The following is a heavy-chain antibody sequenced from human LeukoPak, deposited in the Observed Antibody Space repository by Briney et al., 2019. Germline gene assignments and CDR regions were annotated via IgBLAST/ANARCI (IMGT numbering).Heavy chain of an antibody. Sequence: GGSLRLSCAASGFTFSSYEMNWVRQAPGKGLEWVSYISSSGSTIYYADSVKGRFTISGDNAKNSLYLQMNSLRAEDTAVYYCARSPGIAAAIDYWGQGTLVTVSS. CDR1: GFTFSSYE. J-gene: IGHJ4*02. CDR2: ISSSGSTI. CDR3: ARSPGIAAAIDY. V-gene: IGHV3-48*03. D-gene: IGHD6-13*01.